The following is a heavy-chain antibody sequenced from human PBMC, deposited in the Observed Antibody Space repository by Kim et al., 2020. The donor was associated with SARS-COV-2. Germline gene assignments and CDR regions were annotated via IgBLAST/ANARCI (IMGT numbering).Heavy chain of an antibody. Sequence: PSLKSRVTISVDTSKNQFSLKLSSVTAADTAVYYCARLSFRSSWHEAFDIWGQGTMVTVSS. CDR3: ARLSFRSSWHEAFDI. V-gene: IGHV4-61*07. D-gene: IGHD6-13*01. J-gene: IGHJ3*02.